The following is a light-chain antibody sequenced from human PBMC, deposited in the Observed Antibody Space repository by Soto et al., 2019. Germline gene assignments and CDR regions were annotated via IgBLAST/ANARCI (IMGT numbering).Light chain of an antibody. V-gene: IGLV2-14*01. CDR3: SSYTSSSTRV. CDR1: SSDVGGYNY. J-gene: IGLJ1*01. CDR2: DVS. Sequence: QSALTQPASVSGSPGQSIAISCTGTSSDVGGYNYVSWYQQHPGKAPKLMIFDVSNRPSGVSDRFSGSKSGNTASLTISGLQAEDDAVYYCSSYTSSSTRVFGTGTKLTVL.